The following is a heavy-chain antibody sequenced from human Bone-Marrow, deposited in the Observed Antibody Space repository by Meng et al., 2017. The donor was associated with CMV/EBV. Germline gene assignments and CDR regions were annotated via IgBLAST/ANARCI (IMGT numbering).Heavy chain of an antibody. CDR3: ARGYYDFWSGYYRWFDP. CDR2: IIPILGIA. D-gene: IGHD3-3*01. Sequence: SVKVSCKASGGTFSSYTISWVRQAPGQGLEWMGGIIPILGIANYAQKFQGRVTITADKSTSTAYMELSSLRSEDTAVYYCARGYYDFWSGYYRWFDPWGQGPLVTVSS. CDR1: GGTFSSYT. J-gene: IGHJ5*02. V-gene: IGHV1-69*10.